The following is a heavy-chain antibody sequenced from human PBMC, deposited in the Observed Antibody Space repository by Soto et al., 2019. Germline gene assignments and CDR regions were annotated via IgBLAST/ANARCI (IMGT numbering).Heavy chain of an antibody. CDR2: ISTSGTST. Sequence: QVQLVESGGGLVKPGGSLRLSCAVSGFTFSNYYMAWIRQAPGKGLEWVSYISTSGTSTFYADSVKDRFTISRDNAENPLFLQMDSLRVEDTAVYFCARDGVLFRAGFASWGQGTLVTIAS. V-gene: IGHV3-11*01. D-gene: IGHD3-16*01. J-gene: IGHJ4*02. CDR3: ARDGVLFRAGFAS. CDR1: GFTFSNYY.